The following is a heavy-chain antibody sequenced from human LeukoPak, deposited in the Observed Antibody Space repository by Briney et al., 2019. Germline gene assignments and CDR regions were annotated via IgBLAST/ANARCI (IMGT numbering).Heavy chain of an antibody. CDR3: ARDPTSSGWYGDAFDI. Sequence: SETLSLTCTVSGGSIRNYYWSWIRQPPGKGLEWIGYVYNSGSTNYNPSLKSRVTISVDTSKNQFSLKLSSVTAADTAVYYCARDPTSSGWYGDAFDIWGQGTMVTVSS. CDR2: VYNSGST. D-gene: IGHD6-19*01. J-gene: IGHJ3*02. V-gene: IGHV4-59*12. CDR1: GGSIRNYY.